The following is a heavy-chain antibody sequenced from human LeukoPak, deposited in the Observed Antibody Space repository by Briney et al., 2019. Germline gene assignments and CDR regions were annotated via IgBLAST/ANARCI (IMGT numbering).Heavy chain of an antibody. Sequence: GGSLRLSCAASGFTFSNACMTWVRQAPGKGLDWVGRIKSKTDGGTKDYDAPVKGRFTITRDDSKNTLYLQMNSLKAEDTAVYYCSTNLWFGELLYDYWGQGTLVTVSS. J-gene: IGHJ4*02. CDR2: IKSKTDGGTK. CDR3: STNLWFGELLYDY. V-gene: IGHV3-15*01. CDR1: GFTFSNAC. D-gene: IGHD3-10*01.